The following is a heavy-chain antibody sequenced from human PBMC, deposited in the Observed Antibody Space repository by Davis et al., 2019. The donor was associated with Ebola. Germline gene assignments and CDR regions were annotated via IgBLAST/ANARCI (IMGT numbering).Heavy chain of an antibody. Sequence: ASVKVSRKASGYTFTNYAIHWVRQAPGQRLEWMGWINAGNVNTKCSQKFQGRVTITRDTSASTAYMELSSLRSEDTAVYYCARLYSSPGYYGMDVSGKGTTVTVSS. V-gene: IGHV1-3*01. CDR3: ARLYSSPGYYGMDV. CDR1: GYTFTNYA. J-gene: IGHJ6*04. CDR2: INAGNVNT. D-gene: IGHD6-13*01.